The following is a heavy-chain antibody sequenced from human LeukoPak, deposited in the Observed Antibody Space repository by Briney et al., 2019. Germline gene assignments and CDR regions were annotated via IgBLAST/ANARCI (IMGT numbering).Heavy chain of an antibody. CDR3: ARVPQGSSWPYYFDY. Sequence: SVKVSCKASGGTFSSYAISWVRQAPGQGLEWMGRIIPILGIANYAQKFQGRVTITADRSTGTAYMELSSLRSEDTAVYYCARVPQGSSWPYYFDYWGQGTLVTVSS. D-gene: IGHD6-13*01. J-gene: IGHJ4*02. CDR1: GGTFSSYA. CDR2: IIPILGIA. V-gene: IGHV1-69*04.